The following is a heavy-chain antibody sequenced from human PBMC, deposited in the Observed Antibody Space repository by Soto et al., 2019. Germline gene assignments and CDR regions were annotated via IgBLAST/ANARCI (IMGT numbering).Heavy chain of an antibody. CDR3: ARDRPGTGTFCWFDP. CDR1: GFTFISYA. J-gene: IGHJ5*02. CDR2: ISYDGSNK. D-gene: IGHD3-10*01. V-gene: IGHV3-30-3*01. Sequence: GGSLRLSCAASGFTFISYAMHWVRQAPGKGLEWVAVISYDGSNKYYADSVKGRFTISRDNSKNTLYLQMNSLRAEDTAVYYCARDRPGTGTFCWFDPWGQGTLVTVSS.